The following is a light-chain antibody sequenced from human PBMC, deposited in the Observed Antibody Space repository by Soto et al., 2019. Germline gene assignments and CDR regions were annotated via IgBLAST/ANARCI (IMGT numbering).Light chain of an antibody. CDR1: SSNIGAGYD. V-gene: IGLV1-40*01. Sequence: QSALTQPPSVSGAPGQRVTISCTGSSSNIGAGYDVHWYRQLPGTAPKLLIYGDSNRPSGVPDRFSGSKSGTSTSLAITGLQAEDEADYYCQSYDNSLSGSLFGTGTKVTVL. CDR3: QSYDNSLSGSL. CDR2: GDS. J-gene: IGLJ1*01.